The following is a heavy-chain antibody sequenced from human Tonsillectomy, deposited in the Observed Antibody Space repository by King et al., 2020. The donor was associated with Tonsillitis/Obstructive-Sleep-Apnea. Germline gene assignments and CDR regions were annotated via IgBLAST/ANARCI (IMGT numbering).Heavy chain of an antibody. CDR1: GGSVSSNSYY. CDR2: IYYSGTT. V-gene: IGHV4-61*01. Sequence: QLQESGPGLVKPSETLSLTCTVSGGSVSSNSYYWNWIRQPPGTGLEWIGYIYYSGTTNYNPSLKSRVTISSDTSKNQFSLKLRSVTAADTAVYYCARSLYYYGSGSYYTYYFDYWGQGTLVTVSS. J-gene: IGHJ4*02. CDR3: ARSLYYYGSGSYYTYYFDY. D-gene: IGHD3-10*01.